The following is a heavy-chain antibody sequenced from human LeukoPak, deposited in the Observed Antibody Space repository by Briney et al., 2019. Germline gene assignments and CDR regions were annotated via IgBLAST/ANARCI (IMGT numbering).Heavy chain of an antibody. CDR3: ARDKNYYANWFDP. J-gene: IGHJ5*02. CDR2: LYTSGNT. V-gene: IGHV4-61*10. CDR1: GDSVTNATNY. Sequence: SETLSLTCTVSGDSVTNATNYWSWIRQPAGKGLEWIGRLYTSGNTNYNPSLNGRVTISVDTSKNQFSLKLSSVTAADTAVYYCARDKNYYANWFDPWGQGTLVTVSS. D-gene: IGHD3-10*01.